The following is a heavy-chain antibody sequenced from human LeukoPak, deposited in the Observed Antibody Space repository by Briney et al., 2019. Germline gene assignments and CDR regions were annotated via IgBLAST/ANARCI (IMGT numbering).Heavy chain of an antibody. J-gene: IGHJ6*02. V-gene: IGHV1-2*02. CDR1: GYTLTGYY. CDR2: INANSGGT. Sequence: ASVKVSCKASGYTLTGYYMHRVRQAPGQGLEWMGWINANSGGTNYAQKFQGRVTMTRDTSISTAYMELSRLRSEDTAVYYCASRSGYFDWFPTLDYYGMDVWGQGTTVTVSS. CDR3: ASRSGYFDWFPTLDYYGMDV. D-gene: IGHD3-9*01.